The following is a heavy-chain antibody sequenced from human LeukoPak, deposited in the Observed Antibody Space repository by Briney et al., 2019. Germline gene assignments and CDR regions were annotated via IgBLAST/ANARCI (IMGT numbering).Heavy chain of an antibody. CDR1: GFTFSSYW. CDR3: ARDWLAGNPYHTFDL. D-gene: IGHD3-22*01. Sequence: GGSLRLSCAASGFTFSSYWMSWVRQAPGKGLECVANIKEDGSEEYYVDSVKGRFSISRDNAKNSLYLQMNSLRAEDTAVYYCARDWLAGNPYHTFDLWGKGTMVTVSS. J-gene: IGHJ3*01. CDR2: IKEDGSEE. V-gene: IGHV3-7*01.